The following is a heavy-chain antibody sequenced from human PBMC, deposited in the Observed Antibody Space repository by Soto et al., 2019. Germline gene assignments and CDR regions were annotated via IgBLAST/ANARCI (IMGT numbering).Heavy chain of an antibody. CDR3: ARDESDPNGSDAFDI. CDR1: GFTFSSYA. D-gene: IGHD1-26*01. J-gene: IGHJ3*02. Sequence: GGSLRLSCAASGFTFSSYAMHWVRQAPGKGLEWVAVISYDGSNKYYADSVKGRFTISRDNSKNTLYLQMNSLRAEDTAVYYCARDESDPNGSDAFDIWGQGTMVTVSS. CDR2: ISYDGSNK. V-gene: IGHV3-30-3*01.